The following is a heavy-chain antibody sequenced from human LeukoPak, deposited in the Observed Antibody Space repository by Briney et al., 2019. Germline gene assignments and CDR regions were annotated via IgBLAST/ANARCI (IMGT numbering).Heavy chain of an antibody. Sequence: GGSLRLSCAASGFTVSSNYMSWVRQAPGKGLEWVSVIYSGGSTYYADSVKGRFTISRDNSKNTLYLQMNSLRAEDTAVYYCATQEYTAMVSPYYFDYWGQGTLVTVSS. D-gene: IGHD5-18*01. CDR2: IYSGGST. CDR1: GFTVSSNY. J-gene: IGHJ4*02. V-gene: IGHV3-53*01. CDR3: ATQEYTAMVSPYYFDY.